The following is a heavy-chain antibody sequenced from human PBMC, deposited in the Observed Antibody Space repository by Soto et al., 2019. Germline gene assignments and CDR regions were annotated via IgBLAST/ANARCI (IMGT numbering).Heavy chain of an antibody. CDR2: MYNTGST. J-gene: IGHJ6*02. V-gene: IGHV4-59*01. D-gene: IGHD2-21*02. CDR1: GGYISGYD. Sequence: PSETLSLTCTVSGGYISGYDWSWIRQTPGKGLEWIGYMYNTGSTVYNPSFKSRVTISVDTSKNQFSLKLNSVTAADTAVYYCARDLWGYCGTDCYPLDVWGQGTTVTVSS. CDR3: ARDLWGYCGTDCYPLDV.